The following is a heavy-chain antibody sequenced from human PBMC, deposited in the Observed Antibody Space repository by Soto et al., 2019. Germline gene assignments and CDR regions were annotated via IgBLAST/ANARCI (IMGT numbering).Heavy chain of an antibody. CDR2: IYYSGST. D-gene: IGHD6-13*01. CDR3: ASSSSWPDNWFDS. CDR1: GGPLSSYY. J-gene: IGHJ5*01. Sequence: PSETLSLTCTVSGGPLSSYYWSWIRQPPGKGLEWIGYIYYSGSTNYNPSLKSRVTISVDTSKNQFSLKLSSVTAADTAVYYCASSSSWPDNWFDSWGQGTLVTVSS. V-gene: IGHV4-59*01.